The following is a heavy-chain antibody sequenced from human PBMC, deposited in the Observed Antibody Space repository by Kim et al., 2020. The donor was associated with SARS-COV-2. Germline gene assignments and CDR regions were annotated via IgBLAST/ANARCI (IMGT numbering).Heavy chain of an antibody. CDR3: ASYSGSFYFQH. Sequence: SETLSLTCTVSGAYITSYYWTWIRQPPGKGLELIGYIYYSGSTNYNPSLNSRVTLSVDTSKNQFSLKLSSVTAADTAVYYCASYSGSFYFQHWGLGTLITVSS. CDR2: IYYSGST. V-gene: IGHV4-59*13. D-gene: IGHD1-26*01. CDR1: GAYITSYY. J-gene: IGHJ1*01.